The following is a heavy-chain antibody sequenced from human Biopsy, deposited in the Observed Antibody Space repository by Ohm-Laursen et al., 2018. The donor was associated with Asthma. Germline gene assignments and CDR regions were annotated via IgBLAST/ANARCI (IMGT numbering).Heavy chain of an antibody. D-gene: IGHD3-3*01. CDR3: ARGPEWSGLDI. V-gene: IGHV4-34*01. CDR2: SDHRGNT. Sequence: TLSLTYSMYGLSSSAYYWTWIRQTPGKGLEWIGESDHRGNTNTNATLKSRVTISKAKSANEFSLKMKSVTAADTAIYYCARGPEWSGLDIWGQGTTVTVSS. CDR1: GLSSSAYY. J-gene: IGHJ6*02.